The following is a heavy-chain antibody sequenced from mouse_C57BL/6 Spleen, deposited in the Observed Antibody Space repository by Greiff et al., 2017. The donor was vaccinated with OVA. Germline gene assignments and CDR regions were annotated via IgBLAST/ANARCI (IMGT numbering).Heavy chain of an antibody. V-gene: IGHV1-5*01. CDR3: TREDYGSSYWFAY. CDR1: GYTFTSYW. Sequence: EVQLQQSGTVLARPEASVKMSCKTSGYTFTSYWMHWVKQRPGQGLEWIGAIYPGNSDTSYNQKFKGKAKLTAVTSASTAYMELSSLTNEDSAVYYCTREDYGSSYWFAYWGQGTLVTVSA. J-gene: IGHJ3*01. D-gene: IGHD1-1*01. CDR2: IYPGNSDT.